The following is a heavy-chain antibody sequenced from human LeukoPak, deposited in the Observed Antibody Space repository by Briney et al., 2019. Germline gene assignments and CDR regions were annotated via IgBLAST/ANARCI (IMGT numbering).Heavy chain of an antibody. Sequence: ASVTVSCKASGYTFTNYGISWVRQAPGQGLEWMGWISGYNGDTNYAQKLQGRVTMTTDTSTSTAYMELRSLRSDDTAVYYCARSWNSACDYWGQGTLVTVSS. CDR2: ISGYNGDT. D-gene: IGHD1-7*01. CDR1: GYTFTNYG. CDR3: ARSWNSACDY. V-gene: IGHV1-18*01. J-gene: IGHJ4*02.